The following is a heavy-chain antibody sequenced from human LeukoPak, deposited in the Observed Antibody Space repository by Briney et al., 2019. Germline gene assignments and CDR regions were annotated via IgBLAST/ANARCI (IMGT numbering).Heavy chain of an antibody. D-gene: IGHD6-13*01. V-gene: IGHV4-30-2*01. Sequence: SQTLSLTCALSGGSISSGGYSGSWIRQPPGKGLELIGYIYHSGSTYYNPSLKSRVTISVDRSKNQFSLKMSSVTAADTAVYYCARVGSSSWYYFDYWGQGTLVTVSS. CDR3: ARVGSSSWYYFDY. CDR2: IYHSGST. J-gene: IGHJ4*02. CDR1: GGSISSGGYS.